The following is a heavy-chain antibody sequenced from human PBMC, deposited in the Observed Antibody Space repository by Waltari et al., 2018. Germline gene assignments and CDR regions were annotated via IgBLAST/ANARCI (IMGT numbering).Heavy chain of an antibody. J-gene: IGHJ5*02. Sequence: QVQLQASGPGLVKPSETLSLTCTVSGGPISSSYWSWIRQPPGKGLEWIGYIYSSGSSNYNPSLKSRVTISVDTSKNQFSLKLNSVTAADTAVYYCARVLRSAWGVWFDPWGPGTLVIVSS. CDR3: ARVLRSAWGVWFDP. CDR1: GGPISSSY. V-gene: IGHV4-59*01. D-gene: IGHD3-16*01. CDR2: IYSSGSS.